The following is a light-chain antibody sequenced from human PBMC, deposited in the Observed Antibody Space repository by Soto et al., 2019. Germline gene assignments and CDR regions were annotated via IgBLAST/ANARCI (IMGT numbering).Light chain of an antibody. V-gene: IGKV1-16*01. J-gene: IGKJ5*01. CDR1: QDISNH. CDR2: GAS. Sequence: DIQMTQSPSSLSASAGDRVTITCRASQDISNHLAWFHQKPGKAPKSLIYGASSLQSGVPSRFSGSGSGTDFTLPISSLQPEDVATYYCQQYTSYPITFGQGTRLDVK. CDR3: QQYTSYPIT.